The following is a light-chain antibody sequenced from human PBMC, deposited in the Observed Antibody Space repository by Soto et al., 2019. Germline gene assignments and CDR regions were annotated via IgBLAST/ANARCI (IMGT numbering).Light chain of an antibody. V-gene: IGKV1-9*01. CDR1: QGIRSY. CDR2: AAS. J-gene: IGKJ1*01. Sequence: DIQLTQSPSFQSASVGDRVTLTCRASQGIRSYLAWYQQKPGKAPNLLIYAASTLESGVPSRFSGSGSGTEFTLTISSLQPEDFATYYCQQLNSYPRTVGQGTKVDSK. CDR3: QQLNSYPRT.